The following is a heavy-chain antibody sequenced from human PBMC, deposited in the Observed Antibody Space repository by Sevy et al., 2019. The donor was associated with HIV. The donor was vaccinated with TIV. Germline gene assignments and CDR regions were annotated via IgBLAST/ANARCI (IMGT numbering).Heavy chain of an antibody. V-gene: IGHV5-51*01. CDR2: IYPGDSDT. CDR3: ARRGPVAAADAFDI. D-gene: IGHD6-25*01. J-gene: IGHJ3*02. Sequence: GESLKISCKGSGYSFTSYWIAWVRQMPGKGLEWMGIIYPGDSDTRYSPSFQGRVTFSADKSISTAYLQWSNLKASDTAMYYCARRGPVAAADAFDIWGQGTMVTVSS. CDR1: GYSFTSYW.